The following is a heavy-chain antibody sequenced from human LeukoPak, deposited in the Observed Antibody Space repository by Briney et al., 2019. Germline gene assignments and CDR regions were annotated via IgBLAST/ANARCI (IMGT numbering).Heavy chain of an antibody. CDR3: ARVSIVGAGILSWFDP. Sequence: ASVKVSCKASGYTFTGYYMHWVRQAPGQGLEWMGWINPNSGGTNYAQKFQGRVTMTRDTSISTAYMELSRLRSDDTAVYYCARVSIVGAGILSWFDPWGQGTLVTVSS. V-gene: IGHV1-2*02. D-gene: IGHD2-15*01. CDR1: GYTFTGYY. J-gene: IGHJ5*02. CDR2: INPNSGGT.